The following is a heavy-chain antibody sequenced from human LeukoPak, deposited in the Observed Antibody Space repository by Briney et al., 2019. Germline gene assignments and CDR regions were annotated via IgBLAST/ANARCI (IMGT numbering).Heavy chain of an antibody. V-gene: IGHV4-59*01. CDR1: GGSISSYY. CDR3: AREIAYCGGDCYSAHWFDP. D-gene: IGHD2-21*01. J-gene: IGHJ5*02. CDR2: IYYSGST. Sequence: PSETLFLTCTVSGGSISSYYWSWIRQPPGKGLEWIGYIYYSGSTNYNPSLKSRVTISVDTSKNQFSLKLSSVTAADTAVYYCAREIAYCGGDCYSAHWFDPWGQGTLVTVSS.